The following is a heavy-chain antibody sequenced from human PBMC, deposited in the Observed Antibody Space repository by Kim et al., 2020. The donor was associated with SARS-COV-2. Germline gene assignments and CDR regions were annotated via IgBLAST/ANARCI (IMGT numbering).Heavy chain of an antibody. V-gene: IGHV3-23*01. Sequence: KGRFTISRDNSKNTLDLQMNSLRAEDTAVYYCAKAPSPYCTGGTCYYFDSWGQGTLVTVSS. CDR3: AKAPSPYCTGGTCYYFDS. J-gene: IGHJ4*02. D-gene: IGHD2-8*02.